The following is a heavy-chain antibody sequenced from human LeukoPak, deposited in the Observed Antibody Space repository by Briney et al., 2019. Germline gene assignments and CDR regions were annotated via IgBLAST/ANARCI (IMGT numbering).Heavy chain of an antibody. CDR1: GGSFSGYY. V-gene: IGHV4-34*01. Sequence: PSETLSLTCAVYGGSFSGYYWSWIRQPPGKGLEWIGEINHSGSTNYNPSLKSRFTISVDTSKNQFSLKLSSVTAADTAVYYCARDYDFWSGIFDYWGQGTLVTVSS. CDR3: ARDYDFWSGIFDY. J-gene: IGHJ4*02. CDR2: INHSGST. D-gene: IGHD3-3*01.